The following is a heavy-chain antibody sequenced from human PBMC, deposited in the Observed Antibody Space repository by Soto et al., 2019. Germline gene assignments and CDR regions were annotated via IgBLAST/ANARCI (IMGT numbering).Heavy chain of an antibody. D-gene: IGHD3-3*01. J-gene: IGHJ6*03. CDR3: TTDGLRFLEWKYYMDV. CDR2: IKSKTDGGTT. CDR1: GFTFSNAW. Sequence: GGSLRLSCAASGFTFSNAWMSWVRQAPGKGLEWVGRIKSKTDGGTTDYAAPVKGRFTISRDDSKNTLYLQMNSLKTEDTAVYYCTTDGLRFLEWKYYMDVWGKGTTVTVSS. V-gene: IGHV3-15*01.